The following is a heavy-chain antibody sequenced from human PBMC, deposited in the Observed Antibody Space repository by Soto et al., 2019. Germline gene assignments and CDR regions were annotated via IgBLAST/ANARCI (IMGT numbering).Heavy chain of an antibody. V-gene: IGHV1-2*04. CDR1: GYTFTGYY. D-gene: IGHD3-10*01. J-gene: IGHJ6*02. Sequence: ASVKVSCKASGYTFTGYYMHWVRQAPGQGLEWMGWINPNSGGTNYAQKFQGWVTMTRDTSISTAYMELSRLRSDDTAVYYCARDPFPGSGSYHNYYYYYGMDVWGQGTTVTVSS. CDR2: INPNSGGT. CDR3: ARDPFPGSGSYHNYYYYYGMDV.